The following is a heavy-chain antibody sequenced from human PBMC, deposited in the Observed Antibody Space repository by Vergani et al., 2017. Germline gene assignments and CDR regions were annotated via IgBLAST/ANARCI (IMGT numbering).Heavy chain of an antibody. J-gene: IGHJ3*01. V-gene: IGHV4-39*02. CDR3: ARPVGPSAIADGYHV. CDR2: ISSSGSP. CDR1: GDSISRSHYY. Sequence: QLQLQESGPGLVKPSETLSLSCRVSGDSISRSHYYWGFIRQPPGKGLEWIGSISSSGSPYYNPTLKSRLAFSVDTSKNLFSLGLKSVTAADTVMYYCARPVGPSAIADGYHVWGQGTMVTVS. D-gene: IGHD3-10*01.